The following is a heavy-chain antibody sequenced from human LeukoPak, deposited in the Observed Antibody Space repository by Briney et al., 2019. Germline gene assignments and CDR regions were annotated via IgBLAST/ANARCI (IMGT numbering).Heavy chain of an antibody. Sequence: SETLSLTCTVSGGSISSSSYYWGWIRQPPGKGLEWIGSIYYSGSTYYNPSLKSRVTISVDTSRNQFSLKLSSVTAADTAVYYCASGGSPNRCNYWGQGTLVTVSS. V-gene: IGHV4-39*07. CDR3: ASGGSPNRCNY. D-gene: IGHD2-15*01. CDR1: GGSISSSSYY. J-gene: IGHJ4*02. CDR2: IYYSGST.